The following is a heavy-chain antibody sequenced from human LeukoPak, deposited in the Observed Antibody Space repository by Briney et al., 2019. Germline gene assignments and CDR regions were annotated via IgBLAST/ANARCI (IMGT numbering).Heavy chain of an antibody. J-gene: IGHJ3*02. CDR3: ARDCSSTSCQDAFDI. D-gene: IGHD2-2*01. CDR2: IYTSGST. V-gene: IGHV4-61*02. Sequence: SETLSLTCTVSGGSISSGSYYWSWIRQPAGKGLEWIGRIYTSGSTNYNPSLKSRVTISVDTSKNQFSLKLSSVTAADTAVYYCARDCSSTSCQDAFDIWGQGTMVTVSS. CDR1: GGSISSGSYY.